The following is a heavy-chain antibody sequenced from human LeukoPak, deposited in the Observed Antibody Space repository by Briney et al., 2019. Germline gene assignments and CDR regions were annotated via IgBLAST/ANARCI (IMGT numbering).Heavy chain of an antibody. D-gene: IGHD1-14*01. CDR1: GFTFSRYS. Sequence: GGSLRLSCVASGFTFSRYSMNWVRQAPGKGPEWVSSISGSAWTIYDADSVKGRFTTSRDNGKNSLYLQMNSLRPEDTAVYFCTRDIRLTTDRDAFDIWGRGTLVTVSS. CDR2: ISGSAWTI. V-gene: IGHV3-21*01. J-gene: IGHJ3*02. CDR3: TRDIRLTTDRDAFDI.